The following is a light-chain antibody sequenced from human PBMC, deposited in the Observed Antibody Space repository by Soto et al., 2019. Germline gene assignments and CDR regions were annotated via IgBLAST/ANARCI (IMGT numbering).Light chain of an antibody. CDR2: DAS. J-gene: IGKJ1*01. CDR1: QSISSTY. CDR3: QHYDSARWT. V-gene: IGKV3-20*01. Sequence: EIVLTQSPGTLSLSPGERATLSCRASQSISSTYLTWYHQRPGQAPRLLIYDASRRATGIPDRLSGSGSGTDFSLTISRLEPEDFAVYYCQHYDSARWTFGLGTKVDIK.